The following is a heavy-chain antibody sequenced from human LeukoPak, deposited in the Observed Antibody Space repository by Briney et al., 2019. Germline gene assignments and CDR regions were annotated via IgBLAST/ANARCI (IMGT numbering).Heavy chain of an antibody. CDR1: GFTFSIYA. V-gene: IGHV3-23*01. Sequence: GGSLRLSCAASGFTFSIYAMSWVRQAPGKGLEWVSAISGSGGSTYYADSVKGRFTISRDNYKNTLYLQMNSLRAEDTAVYYCAKDYYGSGSYVDYWGQGTLVTVSS. CDR2: ISGSGGST. J-gene: IGHJ4*02. CDR3: AKDYYGSGSYVDY. D-gene: IGHD3-10*01.